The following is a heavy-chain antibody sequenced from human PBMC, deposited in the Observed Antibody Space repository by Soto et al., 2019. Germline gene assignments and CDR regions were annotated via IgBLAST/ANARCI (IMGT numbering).Heavy chain of an antibody. CDR2: IIPIFGTA. D-gene: IGHD6-6*01. V-gene: IGHV1-69*01. CDR3: ARDRSQVRSSPAYFDY. CDR1: GGTFSSYA. J-gene: IGHJ4*01. Sequence: QVQLVQSGAEVKKPGSSVKVSCKASGGTFSSYAISWVRQAPGQGLEWMGGIIPIFGTANYAQKFQGRVTITADESTSTAYMELSSLISEDTAVYYCARDRSQVRSSPAYFDYWGHGTLVTVSS.